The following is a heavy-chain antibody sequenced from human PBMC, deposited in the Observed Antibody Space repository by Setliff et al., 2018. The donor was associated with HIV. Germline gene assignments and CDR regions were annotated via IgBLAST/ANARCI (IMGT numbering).Heavy chain of an antibody. J-gene: IGHJ4*02. Sequence: ASVKVSCKASGYTFTSYYMHWVRQAPGQGLEWMGIINPSGGSTSYAQKFQGRVTMTRDTSTSTVYMELSSLRSEDTAVYYCAKISVYVSSGYLAYYFDDWGQGTQVTVSS. CDR1: GYTFTSYY. V-gene: IGHV1-46*01. D-gene: IGHD3-22*01. CDR2: INPSGGST. CDR3: AKISVYVSSGYLAYYFDD.